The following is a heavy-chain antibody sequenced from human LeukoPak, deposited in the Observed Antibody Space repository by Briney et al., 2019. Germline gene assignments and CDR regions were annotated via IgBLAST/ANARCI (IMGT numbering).Heavy chain of an antibody. J-gene: IGHJ4*02. CDR1: GDSISSYY. D-gene: IGHD2-2*02. CDR2: IYYSGST. V-gene: IGHV4-59*01. Sequence: PSETLSLTCTVSGDSISSYYWSWIRQPPGQGLEWIGYIYYSGSTNYNPSLKSRVTISVDTSKNQFSLKLTSVTAADTAVYYCARGDIVVVPAAIYLFDYWGQGTLVTVSS. CDR3: ARGDIVVVPAAIYLFDY.